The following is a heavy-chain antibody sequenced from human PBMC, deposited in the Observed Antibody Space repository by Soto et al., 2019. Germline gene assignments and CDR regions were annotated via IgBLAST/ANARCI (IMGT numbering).Heavy chain of an antibody. V-gene: IGHV1-46*01. CDR1: GHTLINYY. D-gene: IGHD3-22*01. CDR3: AINYYDSSGYLY. J-gene: IGHJ4*02. CDR2: NEPSGNGT. Sequence: QVQLVQSGAEVKKPGASVKVSCKTSGHTLINYYMHWVRQAPGQGLVLLGKNEPSGNGTSYAERFKGRITLTSDTSTKTVYVELSSLRSEDTAIYYCAINYYDSSGYLYWGQGTLVTVSS.